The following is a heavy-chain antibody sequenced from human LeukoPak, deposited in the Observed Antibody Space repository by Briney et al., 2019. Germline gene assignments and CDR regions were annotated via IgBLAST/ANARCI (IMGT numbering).Heavy chain of an antibody. CDR1: GFTFSSYE. Sequence: PGGSLRLSCAASGFTFSSYEMNWVRQAPGKGLEWLSYISSSGSTIYYADSVKGRFTISRDNAKNTLYLQMNSLRAEDTAVYYCARFSSGWPADYGIPPNYFAYWGQGTLVTVSS. D-gene: IGHD6-19*01. J-gene: IGHJ4*02. CDR3: ARFSSGWPADYGIPPNYFAY. CDR2: ISSSGSTI. V-gene: IGHV3-48*03.